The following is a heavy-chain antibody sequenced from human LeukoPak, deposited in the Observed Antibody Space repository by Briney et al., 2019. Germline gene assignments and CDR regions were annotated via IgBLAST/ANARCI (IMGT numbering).Heavy chain of an antibody. V-gene: IGHV1-46*01. CDR3: ARDYDSSGYSDAFDI. CDR2: INPSGGSA. Sequence: ASVKVSCKASGYTFTRYYMHWVRQAPGQGLEWMGIINPSGGSARYAQKFQGRVTMTRDTSTSTVYMEVSSLRSEDTAVYYCARDYDSSGYSDAFDIWGQGTMVTVSS. CDR1: GYTFTRYY. D-gene: IGHD3-22*01. J-gene: IGHJ3*02.